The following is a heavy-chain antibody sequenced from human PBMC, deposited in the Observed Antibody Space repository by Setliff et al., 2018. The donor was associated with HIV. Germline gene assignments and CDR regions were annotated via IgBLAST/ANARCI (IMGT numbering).Heavy chain of an antibody. Sequence: GSLRLSCVFSGFSFSDTWMTWVRQSPGKGLEWVGHIESEKNGGAATYAAPVRGRFTISRDNAKNSVYLQMNSLRVEDTAMYYCTKDHLSGWASDCWGQGTLVTVS. J-gene: IGHJ4*02. CDR3: TKDHLSGWASDC. CDR1: GFSFSDTW. D-gene: IGHD6-19*01. CDR2: IESEKNGGAA. V-gene: IGHV3-15*04.